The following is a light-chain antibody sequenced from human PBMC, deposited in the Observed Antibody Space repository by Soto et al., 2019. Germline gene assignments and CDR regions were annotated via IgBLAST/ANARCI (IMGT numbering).Light chain of an antibody. Sequence: EIVLTQSPGTLSLSPGERATLSCRASQSVSSSYLAWYQQKPGQAPRLLIYGASSRATGIPDRFSGSGSGTDFALTISRLEPEDFAVYYCQQYISSPRPMYTFGQGTKLEIK. CDR3: QQYISSPRPMYT. J-gene: IGKJ2*01. CDR2: GAS. CDR1: QSVSSSY. V-gene: IGKV3-20*01.